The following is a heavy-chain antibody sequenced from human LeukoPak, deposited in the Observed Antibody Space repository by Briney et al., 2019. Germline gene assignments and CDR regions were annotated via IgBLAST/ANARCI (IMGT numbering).Heavy chain of an antibody. V-gene: IGHV4-39*02. J-gene: IGHJ6*03. CDR3: ARHCTGDICAAYYFYYYMDV. D-gene: IGHD2-8*02. CDR2: ISESGRT. Sequence: PSETLSLTCTVSGGSISTSSYYWGWIRQPPGKGLKWIGSISESGRTHYNPSLKSRVIISVDTSKKHFSLKLSSVTAADTAVYYCARHCTGDICAAYYFYYYMDVWGKGTTVTVSS. CDR1: GGSISTSSYY.